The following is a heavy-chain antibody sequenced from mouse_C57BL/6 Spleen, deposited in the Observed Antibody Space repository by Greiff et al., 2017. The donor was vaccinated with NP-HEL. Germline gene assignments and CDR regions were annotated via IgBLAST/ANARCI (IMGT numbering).Heavy chain of an antibody. Sequence: QVQLQQSGAELVKPGASVKMSCKASGYTFTSYWITWVKQRPGQGLEWIGDIYPGSGSTNYNEKFKSKATLTVDTSSSTAYMQLSSLTSEDSAVYYCARRRNYGSCFDYWGQGTTLTVSS. CDR3: ARRRNYGSCFDY. CDR2: IYPGSGST. J-gene: IGHJ2*01. CDR1: GYTFTSYW. D-gene: IGHD1-1*01. V-gene: IGHV1-55*01.